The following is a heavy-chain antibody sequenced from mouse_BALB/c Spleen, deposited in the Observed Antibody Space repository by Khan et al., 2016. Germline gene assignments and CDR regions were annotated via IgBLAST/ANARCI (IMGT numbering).Heavy chain of an antibody. CDR1: GFSLTSYG. Sequence: QVQLKESGPGLVAPSQSLSITCTASGFSLTSYGVHWVRQPPGTGLEWLGVIWAGGSTNYNSARMSRLSISKDNSKSQVFLKMNSLQTDDTAMYYCARDHYGSSFAYWGQGTLVTVSA. D-gene: IGHD1-1*01. CDR2: IWAGGST. J-gene: IGHJ3*01. V-gene: IGHV2-9*02. CDR3: ARDHYGSSFAY.